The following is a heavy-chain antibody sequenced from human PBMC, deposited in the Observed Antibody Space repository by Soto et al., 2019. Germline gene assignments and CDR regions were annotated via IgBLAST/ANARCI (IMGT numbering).Heavy chain of an antibody. CDR1: GFPFNTYS. CDR2: ISADGGRQ. J-gene: IGHJ4*02. Sequence: GGSLRLSCAASGFPFNTYSVHWVRQAPGKGLEWLAVISADGGRQYYADSVKGRFAISRDNSKYTLYLQMNSLRTEDTAVYYCARDPRQGYDTDYWYFDYWGQGTLVTVSS. D-gene: IGHD3-3*01. CDR3: ARDPRQGYDTDYWYFDY. V-gene: IGHV3-30*09.